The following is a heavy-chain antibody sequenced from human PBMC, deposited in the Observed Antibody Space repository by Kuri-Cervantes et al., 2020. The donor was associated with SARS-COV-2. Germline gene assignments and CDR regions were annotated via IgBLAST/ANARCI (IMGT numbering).Heavy chain of an antibody. CDR1: GYTFTSYY. Sequence: ASVKVSCKASGYTFTSYYTHWVRQAPGQGLEWMGIINPSGGSTSYAQKFQGRVTMTRDTSTSTVYMELSSLRSEDTAVYYCARSISGITGTTAAFDIWGQGTMVTVSS. V-gene: IGHV1-46*01. CDR2: INPSGGST. J-gene: IGHJ3*02. CDR3: ARSISGITGTTAAFDI. D-gene: IGHD1-20*01.